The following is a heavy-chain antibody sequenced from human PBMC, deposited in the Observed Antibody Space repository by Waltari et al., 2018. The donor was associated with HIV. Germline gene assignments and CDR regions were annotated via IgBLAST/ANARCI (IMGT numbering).Heavy chain of an antibody. D-gene: IGHD6-6*01. Sequence: QVQLVESGGGVVQPGRSLRRACEASGFTCSSYGMQWVRRAPGKGRCGGAGILYDECCKYYADSVKGRFTISRDKSKTTLYLQMNSLRAEDTAVYYWARALTYSSSAMDDWAQGLLVTVSS. V-gene: IGHV3-33*01. CDR2: ILYDECCK. CDR3: ARALTYSSSAMDD. J-gene: IGHJ4*02. CDR1: GFTCSSYG.